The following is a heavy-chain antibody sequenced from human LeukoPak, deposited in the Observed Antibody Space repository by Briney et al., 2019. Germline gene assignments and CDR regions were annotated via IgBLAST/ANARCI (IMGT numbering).Heavy chain of an antibody. CDR3: ARSSSWTLYYFDY. D-gene: IGHD6-13*01. J-gene: IGHJ4*02. V-gene: IGHV5-51*01. CDR2: IYPGDSDT. CDR1: GYSFTSYW. Sequence: GESLKISCKGSGYSFTSYWIGWVRQVPGKGLEWMGIIYPGDSDTRYSPSFQGQVTISADKSISTAYLQWSSLKASDTAMYYCARSSSWTLYYFDYWGQGTLVTVSS.